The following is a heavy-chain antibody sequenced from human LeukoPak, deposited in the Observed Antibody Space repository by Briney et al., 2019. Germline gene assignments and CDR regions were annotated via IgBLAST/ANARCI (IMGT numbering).Heavy chain of an antibody. CDR1: GGSISSGDYY. CDR3: ARVTGTTGTMGFDY. J-gene: IGHJ4*02. D-gene: IGHD1-1*01. CDR2: IYYSGST. Sequence: SETLSLTCTVSGGSISSGDYYWSWIRQPPGKGLEWIGYIYYSGSTNYNPSLKSRVTISVDTSKNQFSLKLSSVTAADTAVYYCARVTGTTGTMGFDYWGQGTLVTVSS. V-gene: IGHV4-61*08.